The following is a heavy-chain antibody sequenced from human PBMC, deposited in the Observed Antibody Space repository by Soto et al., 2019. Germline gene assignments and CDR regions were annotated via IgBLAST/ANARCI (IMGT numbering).Heavy chain of an antibody. CDR3: ARDDFYRYDS. Sequence: PSETLSLTCTVSGGSISSDDYYWSWIRQPPGKGLEWIGYIYYGGSTYYNPSLKSRLTISEDTSKNQFSLKLSSVTAADTAVYYCARDDFYRYDSWGQGT. CDR1: GGSISSDDYY. D-gene: IGHD3-16*02. CDR2: IYYGGST. J-gene: IGHJ4*02. V-gene: IGHV4-30-4*01.